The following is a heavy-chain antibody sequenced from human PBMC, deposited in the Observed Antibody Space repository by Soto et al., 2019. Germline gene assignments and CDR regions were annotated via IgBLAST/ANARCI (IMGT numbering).Heavy chain of an antibody. CDR1: GDSISSYY. J-gene: IGHJ6*02. D-gene: IGHD2-2*03. V-gene: IGHV4-59*01. CDR2: IYYSGST. Sequence: SETLSLTCTVSGDSISSYYWSWIRQPPGKGLEWIGYIYYSGSTNYNPSLKSRVTISVDTSKNQFSLKLSSVTAADTAVYYCARGEMGIVVVPAAPKVYYYYGMDVWGQGTTVTVS. CDR3: ARGEMGIVVVPAAPKVYYYYGMDV.